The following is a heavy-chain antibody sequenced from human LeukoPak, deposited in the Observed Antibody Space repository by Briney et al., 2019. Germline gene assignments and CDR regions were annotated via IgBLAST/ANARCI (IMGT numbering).Heavy chain of an antibody. J-gene: IGHJ4*02. V-gene: IGHV4-39*01. CDR1: GVSIRNDNHY. Sequence: PSETLSLTCTVSGVSIRNDNHYWSWIRQPPGRGLEWVVSIYDNENTYYSSSLKSRLTISVDTSENQFSLKLNSVTAADTAVYYCATLRSSGGPHVKTGWGKGTLVSVSS. D-gene: IGHD6-25*01. CDR3: ATLRSSGGPHVKTG. CDR2: IYDNENT.